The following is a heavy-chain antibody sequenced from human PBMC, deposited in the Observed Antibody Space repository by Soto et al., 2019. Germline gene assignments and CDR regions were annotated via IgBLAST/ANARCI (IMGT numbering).Heavy chain of an antibody. CDR1: GFTFSSYG. D-gene: IGHD3-9*01. V-gene: IGHV3-30*18. CDR2: ISYDGSNK. J-gene: IGHJ4*02. Sequence: GGSLRLSCAASGFTFSSYGMHWVRQAPGKGLEWVAVISYDGSNKYYADSVKGRFTISRDNSKNTLYLQMNSLRAEDTAVYYCAKDRDFKVLTGYSRLDYWGQGTLVTVSS. CDR3: AKDRDFKVLTGYSRLDY.